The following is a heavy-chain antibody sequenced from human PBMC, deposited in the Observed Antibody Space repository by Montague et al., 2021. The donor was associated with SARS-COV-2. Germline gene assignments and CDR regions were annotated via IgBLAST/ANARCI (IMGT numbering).Heavy chain of an antibody. CDR3: ARGGIRYIVQRGFHYYYGMAL. CDR1: GGSFSFHY. D-gene: IGHD5-18*01. CDR2: IKHSGST. V-gene: IGHV4-34*01. J-gene: IGHJ6*04. Sequence: SETLSLTCAVYGGSFSFHYWSCISQPPGGGLGCIGVIKHSGSTTYNPSRKSRATRSLDTSKNRFALKLSSVTAADTAVYYCARGGIRYIVQRGFHYYYGMALCGSATTLTLSS.